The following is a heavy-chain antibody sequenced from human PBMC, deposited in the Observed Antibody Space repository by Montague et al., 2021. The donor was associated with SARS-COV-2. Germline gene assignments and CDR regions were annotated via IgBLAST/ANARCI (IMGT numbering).Heavy chain of an antibody. CDR3: ARVGVGTMVRGVIPAYYYYGMDV. CDR1: GGSISSGSYY. CDR2: IYTSGST. V-gene: IGHV4-61*02. J-gene: IGHJ6*02. D-gene: IGHD3-10*01. Sequence: TLSLTCTVSGGSISSGSYYWSWIRQPAGKGLEWIGRIYTSGSTNYNPSLKSRVTISVDTSKNQFSLTLSSVTAADTAVYYCARVGVGTMVRGVIPAYYYYGMDVWGQGTTVTVSS.